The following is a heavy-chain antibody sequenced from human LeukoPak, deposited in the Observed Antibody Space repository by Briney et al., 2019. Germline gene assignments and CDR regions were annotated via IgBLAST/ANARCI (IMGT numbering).Heavy chain of an antibody. D-gene: IGHD1-26*01. CDR2: IYYSGST. Sequence: SETLSLTCTVSGGSISSSSYYWGWIRQPPGKGLEWIGSIYYSGSTYYNPSLKSRVTISVDTSKNQFSLKLSSVTAADTAVYYCARAGLVGATYFDYWGQGTLVTVSS. CDR3: ARAGLVGATYFDY. V-gene: IGHV4-39*01. J-gene: IGHJ4*02. CDR1: GGSISSSSYY.